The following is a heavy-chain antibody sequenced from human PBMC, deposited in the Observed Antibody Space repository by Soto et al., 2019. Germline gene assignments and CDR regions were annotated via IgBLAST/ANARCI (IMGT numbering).Heavy chain of an antibody. V-gene: IGHV3-7*05. J-gene: IGHJ3*01. CDR2: IKADGSEK. CDR3: ARGHWQVHCAFDL. Sequence: PRGSLRLSCAASAFTFSGFWMSWFRQAPGKGLEWVANIKADGSEKYYVDSVKGRSTISRDNAKSSLYLQMNSLTVEDTAVYYCARGHWQVHCAFDLWGRGTLVTVS. CDR1: AFTFSGFW. D-gene: IGHD2-21*02.